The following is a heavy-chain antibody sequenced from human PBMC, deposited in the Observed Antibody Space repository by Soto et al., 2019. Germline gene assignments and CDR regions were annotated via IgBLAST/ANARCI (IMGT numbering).Heavy chain of an antibody. V-gene: IGHV4-61*08. Sequence: SETLSLTCTVSGGSISSGGYYWSWIRQHPGKGLEWIGYIYYSGSTNYNPSLKSRVTISVDTSKNQFSLKLSSVTAADTAVYYCARDDYDSSGYYNWFDPWGQGTLVTVSS. CDR1: GGSISSGGYY. CDR2: IYYSGST. D-gene: IGHD3-22*01. CDR3: ARDDYDSSGYYNWFDP. J-gene: IGHJ5*02.